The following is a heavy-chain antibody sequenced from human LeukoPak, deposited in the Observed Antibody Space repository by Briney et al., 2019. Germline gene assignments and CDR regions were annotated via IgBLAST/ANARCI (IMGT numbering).Heavy chain of an antibody. CDR3: ARGEHEYYYDSSGSESMGPFDI. CDR2: INHSGST. Sequence: SETLSLTCAVYGGSFSGYYWSWIRQPPGKGLEWIGEINHSGSTNYNPSLKSRVTISVDTSKNQFSLKLSSVTAADTAVYYCARGEHEYYYDSSGSESMGPFDIWGQGTMVTVSS. J-gene: IGHJ3*02. CDR1: GGSFSGYY. D-gene: IGHD3-22*01. V-gene: IGHV4-34*01.